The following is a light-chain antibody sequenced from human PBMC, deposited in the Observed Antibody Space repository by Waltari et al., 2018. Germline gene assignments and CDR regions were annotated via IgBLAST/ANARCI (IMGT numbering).Light chain of an antibody. Sequence: VLTQSPGTLSLSPGERATLSCRASQSIGSNYLAWYQQRPGQAPRLLIYAASSRATGIPDRFSGGVSGTDFTLTISRLEPEDFAVYFCQQYNNSPWTFGQGTKVEIK. CDR1: QSIGSNY. V-gene: IGKV3-20*01. J-gene: IGKJ1*01. CDR3: QQYNNSPWT. CDR2: AAS.